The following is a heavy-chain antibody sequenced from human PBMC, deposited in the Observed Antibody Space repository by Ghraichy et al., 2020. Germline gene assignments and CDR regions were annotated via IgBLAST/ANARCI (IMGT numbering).Heavy chain of an antibody. Sequence: GGSLRLSCAASGFTFSSYAMSWVRQAPGKGLEWVSAISGSGGSTYYADSVKGRFTISRDNSKNTLYLQMNSLRAEDTAVYYCAKSPPFRHLRLGELSSPFDYWGQGTLVTVSS. V-gene: IGHV3-23*01. D-gene: IGHD3-16*02. CDR1: GFTFSSYA. J-gene: IGHJ4*02. CDR3: AKSPPFRHLRLGELSSPFDY. CDR2: ISGSGGST.